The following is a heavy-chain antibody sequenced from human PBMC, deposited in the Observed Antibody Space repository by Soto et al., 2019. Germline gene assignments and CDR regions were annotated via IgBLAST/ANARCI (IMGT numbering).Heavy chain of an antibody. CDR2: IDPSDSYT. V-gene: IGHV5-10-1*01. J-gene: IGHJ6*02. CDR1: GYSFTSYW. D-gene: IGHD2-21*02. CDR3: ARHSIVVVTAIREYYYYGMDV. Sequence: GESQKISCEGSGYSFTSYWISWVRQMPGKGLEWMGRIDPSDSYTNYSPSFQGHVTISADKSISTAYLQWSSLKASDTAMYYCARHSIVVVTAIREYYYYGMDVWGQGTTVTVSS.